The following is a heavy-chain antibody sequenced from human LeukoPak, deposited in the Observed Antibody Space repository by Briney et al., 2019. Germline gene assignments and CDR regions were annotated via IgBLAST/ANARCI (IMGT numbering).Heavy chain of an antibody. CDR1: GYTFTGYY. D-gene: IGHD3-16*02. V-gene: IGHV1-2*02. J-gene: IGHJ4*02. Sequence: ASVKVSCKASGYTFTGYYMHWVRQAPGQGLEWMGWINPNSGGTNYAQKFQGRVTMTRDMSISTAYMELSRLRSDDTAVYYCARGIMITFGGVIVGDFDYWGQGTLVTVSS. CDR2: INPNSGGT. CDR3: ARGIMITFGGVIVGDFDY.